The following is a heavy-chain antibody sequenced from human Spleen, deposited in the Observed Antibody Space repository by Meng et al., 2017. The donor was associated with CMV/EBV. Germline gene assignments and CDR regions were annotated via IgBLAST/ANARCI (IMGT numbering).Heavy chain of an antibody. CDR3: AVTDYYGSGSYRENLFDY. D-gene: IGHD3-10*01. V-gene: IGHV5-51*01. CDR2: IYPGDSDT. Sequence: GAEVKKLGVSLKISGKGFAYSFTSYWIGWVRQMPGKGLEWMGIIYPGDSDTRYSPSFQGQVTISADKSISTAYLQWSSLKASDTAMYYCAVTDYYGSGSYRENLFDYWGQGTLVTVSS. CDR1: AYSFTSYW. J-gene: IGHJ4*02.